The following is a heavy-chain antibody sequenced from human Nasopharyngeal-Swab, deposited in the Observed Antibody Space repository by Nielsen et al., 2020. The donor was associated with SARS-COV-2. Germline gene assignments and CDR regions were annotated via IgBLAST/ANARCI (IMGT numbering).Heavy chain of an antibody. V-gene: IGHV1-58*01. J-gene: IGHJ6*02. D-gene: IGHD3-3*01. Sequence: WVRQAPGQRLEWIGWIVVGSGNTNYAQKFQERVTITRDMSTSTAYMELSSLRSEDTAVYYCAAEWFRLRFLEWLPGGYGMDVWGQGTTVTVSS. CDR3: AAEWFRLRFLEWLPGGYGMDV. CDR2: IVVGSGNT.